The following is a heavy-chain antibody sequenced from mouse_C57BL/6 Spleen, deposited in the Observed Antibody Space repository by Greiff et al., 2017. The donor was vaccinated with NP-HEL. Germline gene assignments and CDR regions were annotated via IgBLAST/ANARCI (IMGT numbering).Heavy chain of an antibody. CDR2: FHPYNDDT. J-gene: IGHJ2*01. CDR1: GYTFTTYP. CDR3: ARRRGNYDYFDY. V-gene: IGHV1-47*01. D-gene: IGHD2-1*01. Sequence: VKLMESGAELVKPGASVKMSCKASGYTFTTYPIEWMKQNHGKSLEWIGNFHPYNDDTKYNEKFKGKATLTVEKSSSTVYLELSRLTSDDSAVYYCARRRGNYDYFDYWGQGTTLTVSS.